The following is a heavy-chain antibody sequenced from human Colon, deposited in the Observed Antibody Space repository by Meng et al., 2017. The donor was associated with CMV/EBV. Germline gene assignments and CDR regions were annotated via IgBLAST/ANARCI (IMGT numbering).Heavy chain of an antibody. J-gene: IGHJ4*02. CDR3: AAEYQFLNAPYYEY. D-gene: IGHD2-2*01. V-gene: IGHV3-30*01. Sequence: GESLKISCAASGFTFSAFAMGWVRQAPGKGLEWVATVSHDGDKTYYADSVRGRFAILRDSPKNTVDLQLNSLTTDDTGVYYCAAEYQFLNAPYYEYWGQGALVTVSS. CDR2: VSHDGDKT. CDR1: GFTFSAFA.